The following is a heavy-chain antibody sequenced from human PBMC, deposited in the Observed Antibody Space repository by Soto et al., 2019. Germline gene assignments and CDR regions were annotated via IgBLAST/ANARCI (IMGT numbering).Heavy chain of an antibody. CDR3: ARQNGDGSSSSYYYYMDV. V-gene: IGHV5-51*01. CDR2: IYPGDSDT. Sequence: GESLKISCKGSGYSFTSYWIGWVRQMPGKGLEWMGIIYPGDSDTRYSPSFQGQVTISADKSISTAYLQWSSLKASDTAMYYCARQNGDGSSSSYYYYMDVWGKGTTVTVSS. D-gene: IGHD6-6*01. J-gene: IGHJ6*03. CDR1: GYSFTSYW.